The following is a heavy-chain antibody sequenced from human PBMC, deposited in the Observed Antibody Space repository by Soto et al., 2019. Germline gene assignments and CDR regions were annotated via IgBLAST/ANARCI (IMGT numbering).Heavy chain of an antibody. CDR1: GGTFSSYI. J-gene: IGHJ4*02. D-gene: IGHD3-3*01. CDR3: ARGLHYYTFPLDEY. CDR2: IIPILGIA. Sequence: QVQLVQSGAEVKKPGSSVKVSCKASGGTFSSYIISWVRQAPGQGLEWMGRIIPILGIANYAQKFQGRVTITAHKSTSTAYRGLSSLRSEKRAVYYCARGLHYYTFPLDEYGAQGPLVPVP. V-gene: IGHV1-69*02.